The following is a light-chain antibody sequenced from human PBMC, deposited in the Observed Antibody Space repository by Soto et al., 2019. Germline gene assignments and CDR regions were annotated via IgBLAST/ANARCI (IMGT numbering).Light chain of an antibody. CDR1: QSLLHITGETF. V-gene: IGKV2D-29*02. CDR2: EVS. J-gene: IGKJ5*01. CDR3: IQSTQLPPT. Sequence: DVVMTQTPLYMSIAPGQPASISSKSSQSLLHITGETFLFWYLQKPGQSQQLLIYEVSTRVSGVPDRFSGSGSGTDFTLEISRVETDEVGIYYCIQSTQLPPTFGQGTRLEIK.